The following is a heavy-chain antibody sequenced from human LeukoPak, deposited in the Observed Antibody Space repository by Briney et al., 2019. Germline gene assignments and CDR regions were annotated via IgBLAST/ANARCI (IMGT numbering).Heavy chain of an antibody. CDR2: INPNSGGT. J-gene: IGHJ5*02. CDR1: GYTFTGYY. CDR3: AREVGVVVPAAINWFDP. D-gene: IGHD2-2*01. Sequence: ASVKVSCKASGYTFTGYYMHWVRQAPGQGLEWMGWINPNSGGTNYAQKFQGRVTMTRDTSISTAYMELSRLRSDDTAVYYCAREVGVVVPAAINWFDPWGQGTLVTISS. V-gene: IGHV1-2*02.